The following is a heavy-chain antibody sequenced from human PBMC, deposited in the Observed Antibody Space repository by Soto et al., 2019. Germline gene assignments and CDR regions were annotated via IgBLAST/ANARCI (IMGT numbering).Heavy chain of an antibody. CDR2: IHYSGST. D-gene: IGHD4-17*01. Sequence: SETLSLTCTVSGDSISSYYWSWIRQPPGKGLEWIGYIHYSGSTNYNPSLKSRVTISVDTSKNQFSLRLGSVTAADTAGYYCARHENLHGDYDDWSQGTLDIVSS. J-gene: IGHJ4*02. CDR1: GDSISSYY. CDR3: ARHENLHGDYDD. V-gene: IGHV4-59*08.